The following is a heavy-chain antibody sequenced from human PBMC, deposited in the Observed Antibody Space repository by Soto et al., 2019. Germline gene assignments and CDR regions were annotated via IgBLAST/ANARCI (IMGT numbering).Heavy chain of an antibody. V-gene: IGHV1-2*02. Sequence: QLHLVQSGAVVKKPGASVTVSCSASGYPVTAYYMHWVRQAPGRGLEWMGGINPATGAAKYTQTFQVRVTMTSDTSTSTVFMELSGLTSEDTAVFYCARGGGVGVAGSAAFDMWGQGTLVTVSP. CDR3: ARGGGVGVAGSAAFDM. J-gene: IGHJ3*02. CDR2: INPATGAA. D-gene: IGHD3-3*01. CDR1: GYPVTAYY.